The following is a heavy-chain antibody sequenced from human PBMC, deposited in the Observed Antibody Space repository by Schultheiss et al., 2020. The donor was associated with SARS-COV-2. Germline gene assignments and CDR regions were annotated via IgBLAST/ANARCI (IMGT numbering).Heavy chain of an antibody. J-gene: IGHJ6*02. D-gene: IGHD6-13*01. V-gene: IGHV3-33*08. Sequence: GGSLRLSCAASGFTFSSYAMHWVRQAPGKGLEWVAVIWYDGSNKYYADSVKGRFTISRDNSKNTLYLQMNSLRAEDTAVYYCARDDSSSSYYYYYYGMDVWGQGTTVTVSS. CDR1: GFTFSSYA. CDR3: ARDDSSSSYYYYYYGMDV. CDR2: IWYDGSNK.